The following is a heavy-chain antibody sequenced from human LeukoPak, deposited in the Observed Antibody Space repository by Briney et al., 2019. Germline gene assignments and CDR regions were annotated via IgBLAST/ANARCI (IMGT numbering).Heavy chain of an antibody. J-gene: IGHJ3*02. CDR3: ARHAKGFDSSGFGAFDI. CDR1: GGSISSYY. CDR2: IYTSGST. Sequence: SETLSLTCTVSGGSISSYYWSWIRQPPGKGLEWIGYIYTSGSTNYNPSLKSRVTISVDTSKNQFSLKLSSVTAADTAVYYCARHAKGFDSSGFGAFDIWGRGTMVTVSS. D-gene: IGHD3-22*01. V-gene: IGHV4-4*09.